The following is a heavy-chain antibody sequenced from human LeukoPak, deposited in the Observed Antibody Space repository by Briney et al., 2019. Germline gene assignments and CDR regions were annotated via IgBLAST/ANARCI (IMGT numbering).Heavy chain of an antibody. Sequence: GGSLRLSCAASGFAFSSYSMNWVRQAPGKGLEWVSSISSSSSYIYYADSVKGRFTISRDNAKNSLYLQMNSLRAEDTAVYYCARFGGHYGMDVWGQGTTVTVSS. CDR2: ISSSSSYI. D-gene: IGHD3-10*01. J-gene: IGHJ6*02. CDR1: GFAFSSYS. CDR3: ARFGGHYGMDV. V-gene: IGHV3-21*01.